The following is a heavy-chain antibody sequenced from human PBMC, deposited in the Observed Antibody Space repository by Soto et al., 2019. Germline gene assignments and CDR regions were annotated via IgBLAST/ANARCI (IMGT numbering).Heavy chain of an antibody. CDR2: ISYDGSDK. CDR1: VFTFSNYG. J-gene: IGHJ6*02. Sequence: GWSLRLSCASSVFTFSNYGMHWVRQAPGKGLEWVAVISYDGSDKYYADSVKGRFSISRDNSKNTLYLQMNSLRAEDTAVYYCAKVTGYCSSSSCRRDYYYYYGMDVWGQGTTVTVSS. CDR3: AKVTGYCSSSSCRRDYYYYYGMDV. D-gene: IGHD2-2*01. V-gene: IGHV3-30*18.